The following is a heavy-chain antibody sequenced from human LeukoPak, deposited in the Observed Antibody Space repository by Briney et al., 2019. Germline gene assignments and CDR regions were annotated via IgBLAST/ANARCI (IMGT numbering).Heavy chain of an antibody. D-gene: IGHD1-26*01. CDR1: GYTFTGYY. CDR3: ARDREQSSFDY. V-gene: IGHV1-2*02. Sequence: ASVKVSCKASGYTFTGYYMHWVRQAPGQGLEWMGWINPNSGNTHYAQKFQDRVTMTRDTSISTAYMELNRLRSDDTAVYYCARDREQSSFDYWGQGTLVTVSS. J-gene: IGHJ4*02. CDR2: INPNSGNT.